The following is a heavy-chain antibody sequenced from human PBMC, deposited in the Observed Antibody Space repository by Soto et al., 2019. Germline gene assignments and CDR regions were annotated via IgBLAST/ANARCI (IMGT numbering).Heavy chain of an antibody. CDR3: ARDGYDSSGYYYAASAFDI. CDR2: IIPIFGTA. V-gene: IGHV1-69*06. CDR1: GGTFSSYA. Sequence: QVQLVQSGAKVKKPGSSVKVSCKASGGTFSSYAISWVRQAPGQGLEWMGGIIPIFGTANYAQKFQGRVTITADKSTSTAYMELSSLRSEDTAVYYCARDGYDSSGYYYAASAFDIWGQGTMVTVSS. J-gene: IGHJ3*02. D-gene: IGHD3-22*01.